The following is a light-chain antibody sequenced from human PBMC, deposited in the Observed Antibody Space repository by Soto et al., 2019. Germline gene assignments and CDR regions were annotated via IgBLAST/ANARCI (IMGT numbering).Light chain of an antibody. V-gene: IGKV3-15*01. Sequence: EVMMTQSPATLSVSPGERATLSCRASQSVSNNIAWYQQKPGQAPRLLIYYASTRATGIPARFSGSGSGTEFTLTISSLQSEDFALYYCQQYKYWPPITFGQGTRLEIK. J-gene: IGKJ5*01. CDR1: QSVSNN. CDR2: YAS. CDR3: QQYKYWPPIT.